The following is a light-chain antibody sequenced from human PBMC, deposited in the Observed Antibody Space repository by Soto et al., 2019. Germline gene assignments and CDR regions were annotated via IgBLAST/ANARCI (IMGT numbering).Light chain of an antibody. V-gene: IGKV3-20*01. CDR1: QSVTSTY. CDR3: QQFDSSRVYS. Sequence: EIVLTQSPVTLSLSPGERATLSCRASQSVTSTYLAWYQQKPVQSPRLIIYGGSTRASGFPDRFSGGGSGTDFTLTISRLEPEDSAVYYCHCQQFDSSRVYSFGQGTKLE. CDR2: GGS. J-gene: IGKJ2*03.